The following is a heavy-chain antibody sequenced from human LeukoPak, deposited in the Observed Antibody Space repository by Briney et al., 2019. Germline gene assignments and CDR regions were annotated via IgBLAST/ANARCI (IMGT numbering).Heavy chain of an antibody. J-gene: IGHJ4*02. Sequence: ALVKVSCKASGYTFTGYYMHWVRQAPGQGLEWMGWIDPNSGGTNYAQKLQGRVTMTRDTSISTAYMELSRLRSDDTAVYYCARVSVVTADFDYWGQGTLVTVSS. V-gene: IGHV1-2*02. CDR2: IDPNSGGT. D-gene: IGHD2-21*02. CDR1: GYTFTGYY. CDR3: ARVSVVTADFDY.